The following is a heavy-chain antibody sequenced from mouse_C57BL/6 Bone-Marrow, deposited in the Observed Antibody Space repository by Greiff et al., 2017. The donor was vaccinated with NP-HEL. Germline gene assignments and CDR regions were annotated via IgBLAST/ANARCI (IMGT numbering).Heavy chain of an antibody. V-gene: IGHV2-9-1*01. D-gene: IGHD1-1*01. CDR2: IWTGGGT. J-gene: IGHJ4*01. Sequence: VMLVESGPGLVAPSQSLSITCTVSGFSLTSYAISWVRQPPGKGLEWLGVIWTGGGTNYNSALNSRLSISKDNSKSQVFLKMNSLQTDDTARYYCAREALITTPVVGAMDYWGQGTSVTVSS. CDR3: AREALITTPVVGAMDY. CDR1: GFSLTSYA.